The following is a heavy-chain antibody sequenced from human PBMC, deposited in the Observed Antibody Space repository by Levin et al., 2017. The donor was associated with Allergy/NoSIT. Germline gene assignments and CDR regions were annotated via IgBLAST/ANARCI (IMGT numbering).Heavy chain of an antibody. CDR3: ARRGGADDP. CDR1: GGSISSSSYY. V-gene: IGHV4-39*01. D-gene: IGHD3-10*01. Sequence: PSETLSLTCTVSGGSISSSSYYWGWIRQPPGKGLEWIGSIYYSGSTYYNPSLKSRVTISVDTSKNQFSLKLSSVTAADTAVYYCARRGGADDPWGQGTLVTVSS. J-gene: IGHJ5*02. CDR2: IYYSGST.